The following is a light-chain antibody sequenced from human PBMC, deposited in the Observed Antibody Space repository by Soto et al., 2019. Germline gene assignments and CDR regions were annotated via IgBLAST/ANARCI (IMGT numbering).Light chain of an antibody. J-gene: IGLJ3*02. V-gene: IGLV1-40*01. CDR1: RSTIGAGYD. Sequence: QSVLTQPPSGSGAPGQRVTISCTGSRSTIGAGYDVHWYQKLPGTAPKLLIYGNDNRPSGVPDRCSASKSGTSASLAITGRQPEDEAHYYCQSYLSSLRGGVFGGGTQLTAL. CDR3: QSYLSSLRGGV. CDR2: GND.